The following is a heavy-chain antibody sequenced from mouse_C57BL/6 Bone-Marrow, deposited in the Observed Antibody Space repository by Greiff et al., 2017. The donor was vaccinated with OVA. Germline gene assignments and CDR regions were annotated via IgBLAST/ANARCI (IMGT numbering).Heavy chain of an antibody. V-gene: IGHV1-15*01. CDR2: IDPENGGT. D-gene: IGHD1-1*02. J-gene: IGHJ2*01. CDR3: TRTLWLDD. CDR1: GYTFTDYE. Sequence: VKLVESGAELVRPGASVTLSCTASGYTFTDYEMHWVKQTPVHGLEWIGAIDPENGGTAYNQKFKGKAILTADKSSRPAYMELRSLTAEAAADYYCTRTLWLDDWGQGTTLTVSS.